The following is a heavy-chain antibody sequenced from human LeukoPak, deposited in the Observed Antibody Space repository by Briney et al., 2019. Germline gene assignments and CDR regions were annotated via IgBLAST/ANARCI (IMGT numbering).Heavy chain of an antibody. J-gene: IGHJ4*02. CDR3: AREPLDSSSWSYYFDY. V-gene: IGHV1-2*06. D-gene: IGHD6-13*01. CDR1: GYTFTGYY. Sequence: ASVKVSCKASGYTFTGYYMHWVRQAPGQGLEWMGRINPNSGGTNYAQKFQGRVTMTRDTSISTAYIDLSRLRSDDTAVYHCAREPLDSSSWSYYFDYWGQGTLVTVSS. CDR2: INPNSGGT.